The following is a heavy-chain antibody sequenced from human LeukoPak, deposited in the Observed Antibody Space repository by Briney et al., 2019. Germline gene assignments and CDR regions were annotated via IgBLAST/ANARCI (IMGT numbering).Heavy chain of an antibody. D-gene: IGHD3-3*01. CDR1: GGSISSYY. V-gene: IGHV4-59*12. Sequence: PSETLSLTCTVSGGSISSYYWSWIRQPPGKGLEWIGYIYYSGSTNYNPSLKSRVAMSVDTSKNQFSLKLSSVTAADTAVYYCARDHYDFWSGYRSLDAFDIWGQGTMVTVSS. J-gene: IGHJ3*02. CDR2: IYYSGST. CDR3: ARDHYDFWSGYRSLDAFDI.